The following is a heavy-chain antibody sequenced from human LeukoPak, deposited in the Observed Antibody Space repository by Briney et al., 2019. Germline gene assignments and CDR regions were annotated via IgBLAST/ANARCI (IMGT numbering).Heavy chain of an antibody. D-gene: IGHD2-15*01. CDR3: ARVRKLLMDY. Sequence: GASVKVSCKASGYTFTSYGISWVRQAPGQGLEWMGIINPSGGSTSYAQKFQGRVTMTRDTSTSTVYMELSSLRSEDTAVYYCARVRKLLMDYWGQGTLVTVSS. J-gene: IGHJ4*02. V-gene: IGHV1-46*01. CDR2: INPSGGST. CDR1: GYTFTSYG.